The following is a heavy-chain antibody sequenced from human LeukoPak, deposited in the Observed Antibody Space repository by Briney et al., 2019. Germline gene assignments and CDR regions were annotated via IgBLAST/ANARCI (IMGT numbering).Heavy chain of an antibody. J-gene: IGHJ5*02. V-gene: IGHV1-3*01. Sequence: ASVKVSCKASGYTFTSYAMHWVRQAPGQRLEWMGWINAGNDNTKYSQKFQGRVTITRDTSASTAYMEPSSLRSEDTAVYYCARDLGYCTGGTCYPNWFDPWGQGTLVTVSS. D-gene: IGHD2-15*01. CDR1: GYTFTSYA. CDR2: INAGNDNT. CDR3: ARDLGYCTGGTCYPNWFDP.